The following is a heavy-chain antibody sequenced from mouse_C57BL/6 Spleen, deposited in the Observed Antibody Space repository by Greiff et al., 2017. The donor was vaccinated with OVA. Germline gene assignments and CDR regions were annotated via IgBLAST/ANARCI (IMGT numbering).Heavy chain of an antibody. V-gene: IGHV1-59*01. J-gene: IGHJ1*03. CDR3: ARNKGYFDV. CDR2: IDPSDSYT. D-gene: IGHD1-3*01. CDR1: GYTFTSYW. Sequence: QVQLQQSGAELVRPGTSVKLSCKASGYTFTSYWMHWVKQRPGQGLEWIGVIDPSDSYTNYNQKFKGKATLTVDTSSSTAYMQLSSLTSEDSAVYYCARNKGYFDVWGTGTTVTVSS.